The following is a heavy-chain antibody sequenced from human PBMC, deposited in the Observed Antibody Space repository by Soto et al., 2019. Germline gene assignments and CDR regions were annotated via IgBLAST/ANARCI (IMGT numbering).Heavy chain of an antibody. D-gene: IGHD3-3*01. V-gene: IGHV3-48*02. J-gene: IGHJ4*02. Sequence: GGSLRLSCAASGFTFSSYSMNWVRQAPGKGLEWVSYISSSSSTIYYADSVKGRFTISRDNAKNSLYLQMNSLRDEDTAVYYCPRPLWGGFGVVLDYWGQGTLVTVSS. CDR2: ISSSSSTI. CDR1: GFTFSSYS. CDR3: PRPLWGGFGVVLDY.